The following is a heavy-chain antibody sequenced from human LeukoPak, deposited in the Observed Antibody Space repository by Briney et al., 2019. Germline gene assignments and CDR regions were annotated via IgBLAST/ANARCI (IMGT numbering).Heavy chain of an antibody. CDR3: ARSRAWIRNFDY. D-gene: IGHD5-18*01. J-gene: IGHJ4*02. V-gene: IGHV4-34*01. CDR1: GGSFSGYY. Sequence: PSETLSLTCAVYGGSFSGYYWSWIRRPPGKGLEWIGEINHSGSTNYNPSLKSRVTISVDTSKNQFSLKLSSVTAADTAVYYCARSRAWIRNFDYWGQGTLVTVSS. CDR2: INHSGST.